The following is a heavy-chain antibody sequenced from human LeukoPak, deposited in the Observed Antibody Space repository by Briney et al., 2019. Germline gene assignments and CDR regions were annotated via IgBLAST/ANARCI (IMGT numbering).Heavy chain of an antibody. CDR3: ASTPLSDLDV. D-gene: IGHD3-3*01. CDR1: DDSITDYY. CDR2: IFHKGYT. V-gene: IGHV4-59*01. Sequence: PSETLSLTCIVSDDSITDYYWSWIRQPPGKGLEWVGYIFHKGYTNYNPSLKSRVTILMDTSKKQFSLTLKSVTAADTAVYYCASTPLSDLDVWGQGTTVIDTS. J-gene: IGHJ6*02.